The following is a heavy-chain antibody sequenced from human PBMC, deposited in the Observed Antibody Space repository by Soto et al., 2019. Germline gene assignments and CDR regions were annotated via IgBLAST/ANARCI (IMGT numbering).Heavy chain of an antibody. D-gene: IGHD3-10*01. V-gene: IGHV4-30-4*01. J-gene: IGHJ4*02. Sequence: SETVSLTCTVSGGSISSGDYYWSWIRQPPGKGLEWIGYIYYSGSTYYNPSLKSRVTISVDTSKNQFSLKLSSVTAADTAVYYCARTYQGYYYGSGNPYFDYWGQGTLVTVSS. CDR2: IYYSGST. CDR3: ARTYQGYYYGSGNPYFDY. CDR1: GGSISSGDYY.